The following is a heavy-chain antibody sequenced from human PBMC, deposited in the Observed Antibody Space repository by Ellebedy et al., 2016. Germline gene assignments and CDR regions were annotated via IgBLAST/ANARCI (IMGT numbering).Heavy chain of an antibody. CDR2: ISGSGATI. V-gene: IGHV3-23*01. Sequence: GGSLRLSCAVSGFTVSSNYMSWVRQAPGKGLEWVSSISGSGATIYYADSVKGRFTISRDNSKSTLYLQMNSLRAEDTAVYYCAKSDAVKTAAKRYMDVWGQGTTVIISS. CDR3: AKSDAVKTAAKRYMDV. CDR1: GFTVSSNY. J-gene: IGHJ6*02. D-gene: IGHD2-2*01.